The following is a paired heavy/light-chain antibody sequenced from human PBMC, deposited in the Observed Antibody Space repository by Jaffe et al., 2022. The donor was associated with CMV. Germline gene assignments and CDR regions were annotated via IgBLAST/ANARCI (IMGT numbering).Light chain of an antibody. V-gene: IGKV3-20*01. Sequence: EIVLTQSPGTLSLSPGERATLSCRASQSISGTYLAWYQQKLGQAPRLLIYGASSRATGIPDRFGGSGAGTDFTLAISRLEPEDFAVYYCQHFDRSLYTFGQGTKLEIK. CDR3: QHFDRSLYT. CDR2: GAS. J-gene: IGKJ2*01. CDR1: QSISGTY.
Heavy chain of an antibody. D-gene: IGHD5-18*01. CDR2: IYHTGST. V-gene: IGHV4-31*03. Sequence: QVQLQESGPGLVKPSQTLSLTCTVSGASLSSGGYYWSWIRQDPEKGLNWIGDIYHTGSTDYNPSLKSRITISIDKSKNQFSLTLSSVTAADTAVYYCARDTASRNGLDVWGQGTTVTVSS. CDR1: GASLSSGGYY. J-gene: IGHJ6*02. CDR3: ARDTASRNGLDV.